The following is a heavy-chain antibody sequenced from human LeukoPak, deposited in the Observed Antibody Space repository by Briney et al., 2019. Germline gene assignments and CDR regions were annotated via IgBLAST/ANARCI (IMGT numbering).Heavy chain of an antibody. J-gene: IGHJ5*02. CDR1: GGSISSYY. CDR2: IYYSGST. V-gene: IGHV4-59*08. CDR3: ARSWFGELLYPNWFDP. D-gene: IGHD3-10*01. Sequence: SETLSLTCTVSGGSISSYYWIWIRQPPGKGLEWLGYIYYSGSTNYNPSLKSRVTISVDTSKNQFSLKLSSVTAADTAVYYCARSWFGELLYPNWFDPWGQGTLVTVSS.